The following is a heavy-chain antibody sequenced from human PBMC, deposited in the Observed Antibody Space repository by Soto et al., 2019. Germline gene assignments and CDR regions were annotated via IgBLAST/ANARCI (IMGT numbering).Heavy chain of an antibody. V-gene: IGHV1-69*02. D-gene: IGHD6-6*01. CDR2: IIPILGIA. Sequence: SVKVSCTASGGTFSSYTISWVRQAPGQGLEWMGRIIPILGIANYAQKFQGRVTITADKSTSTAYMELSSLRSEDTAVYCCARGFWDSSSSNWGQGTLVTVSS. CDR1: GGTFSSYT. J-gene: IGHJ4*02. CDR3: ARGFWDSSSSN.